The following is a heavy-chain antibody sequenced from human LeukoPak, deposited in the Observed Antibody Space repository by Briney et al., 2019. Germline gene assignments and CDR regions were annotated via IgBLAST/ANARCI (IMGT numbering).Heavy chain of an antibody. Sequence: PGGSLRLSCAASGFTFTSYGMHWVRQAPGKGLEWVAVISYDGSNKYYADSVKGRFTISRDNSKNTLYLQMNSLRVEDTAVYYCAKAEESYHYYYGMDVWGQGTTVTVAS. CDR2: ISYDGSNK. CDR3: AKAEESYHYYYGMDV. J-gene: IGHJ6*02. V-gene: IGHV3-30*18. CDR1: GFTFTSYG.